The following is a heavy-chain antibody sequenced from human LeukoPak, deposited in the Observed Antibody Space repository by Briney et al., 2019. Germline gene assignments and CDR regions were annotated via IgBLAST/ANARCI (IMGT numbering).Heavy chain of an antibody. D-gene: IGHD3-22*01. Sequence: WIRQPPGKGLEWVGFIRSKAYGGTTEYAASVKGRFTISRDDSKSIAYLQMNSLKTEDTAVYYCTSSAMIVVVMEGRYFDYWGQGTLVTVSS. V-gene: IGHV3-49*02. CDR3: TSSAMIVVVMEGRYFDY. J-gene: IGHJ4*02. CDR2: IRSKAYGGTT.